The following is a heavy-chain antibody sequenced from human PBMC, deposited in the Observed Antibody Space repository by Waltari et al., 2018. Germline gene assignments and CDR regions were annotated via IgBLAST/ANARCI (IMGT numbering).Heavy chain of an antibody. V-gene: IGHV1-46*01. CDR3: ARARSRSDYFDY. Sequence: QVQLVQSGAEVKKPGASVKVSCKASGYTFTSYYMNWVRRAPGQGLEWMGIINPSGGSTNYARNFQGRVTMTRDTSTSTVYMELSSLRSDDTAVYYCARARSRSDYFDYWGQGTLVTVSS. CDR2: INPSGGST. J-gene: IGHJ4*02. CDR1: GYTFTSYY.